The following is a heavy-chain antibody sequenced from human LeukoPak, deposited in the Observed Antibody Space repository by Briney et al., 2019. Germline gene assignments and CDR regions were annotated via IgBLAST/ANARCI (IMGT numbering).Heavy chain of an antibody. V-gene: IGHV3-23*01. J-gene: IGHJ6*03. CDR3: AKRRAAKTVSNYYYMDV. D-gene: IGHD6-13*01. Sequence: GGALRLSCADSGFTFSSYSMSWVRQAPGEGVGWVSAIYGSGGSTYYADSVKGRFTISRDNSKNTLYLQMNSLRAEDTAVYYCAKRRAAKTVSNYYYMDVWGKGTAVTVSS. CDR1: GFTFSSYS. CDR2: IYGSGGST.